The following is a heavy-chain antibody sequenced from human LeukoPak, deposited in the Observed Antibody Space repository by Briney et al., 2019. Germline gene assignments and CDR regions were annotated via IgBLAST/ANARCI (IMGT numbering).Heavy chain of an antibody. CDR3: ARYRMGYCSSTSCYLFDY. V-gene: IGHV4-39*07. CDR2: IYYSGST. CDR1: GGSISSSTYF. D-gene: IGHD2-2*01. J-gene: IGHJ4*02. Sequence: SETVSLTCNVSGGSISSSTYFWAWIRQSPGKGLEWIGNIYYSGSTNYNPSLKSRVTISVDTSKNQFSLKLSSVTAADTAVYYCARYRMGYCSSTSCYLFDYWGQGTLVTVSS.